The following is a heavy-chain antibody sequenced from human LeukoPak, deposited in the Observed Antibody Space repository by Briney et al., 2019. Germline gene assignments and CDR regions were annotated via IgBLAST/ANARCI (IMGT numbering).Heavy chain of an antibody. V-gene: IGHV4-4*07. Sequence: SSETLSLTCTVSGGSLSSYDWSWIRQPAGKGLEWIGRIYTSGSPNYNPSLKSRVTMSVDTSKKQFSLKLSSVTAADTAVYYCARLQYYDILTSFYPIFDSWGQGTLVTVSS. CDR1: GGSLSSYD. CDR3: ARLQYYDILTSFYPIFDS. J-gene: IGHJ4*02. D-gene: IGHD3-9*01. CDR2: IYTSGSP.